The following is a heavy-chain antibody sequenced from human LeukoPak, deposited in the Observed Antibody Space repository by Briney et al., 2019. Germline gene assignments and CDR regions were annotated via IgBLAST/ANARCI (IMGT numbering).Heavy chain of an antibody. CDR1: GYTFTSYG. V-gene: IGHV1-18*01. CDR2: ISAYKGNT. D-gene: IGHD3-22*01. Sequence: ASVKVSCRASGYTFTSYGTNWVRQAPGQGLEWMGWISAYKGNTNYAQNLQGRVTMTTDTSTRTAYMELRNLRSDDTAVYYCAGLEYDSSGYYYPLAFDIWGQGTMVTVSS. J-gene: IGHJ3*02. CDR3: AGLEYDSSGYYYPLAFDI.